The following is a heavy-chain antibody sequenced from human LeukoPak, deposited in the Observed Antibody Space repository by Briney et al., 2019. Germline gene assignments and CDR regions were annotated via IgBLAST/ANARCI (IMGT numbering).Heavy chain of an antibody. J-gene: IGHJ4*02. CDR1: GGTFSSFA. D-gene: IGHD5-24*01. Sequence: SVKVSCKASGGTFSSFAISWVRQAPGQGLEWMGGIIPIFGTANYAQKFQGRVTITADESTSTAYMELSSLRSEDTAVYYCAILGVDGYNYEGYDYWGQGTLVTVSS. CDR2: IIPIFGTA. V-gene: IGHV1-69*01. CDR3: AILGVDGYNYEGYDY.